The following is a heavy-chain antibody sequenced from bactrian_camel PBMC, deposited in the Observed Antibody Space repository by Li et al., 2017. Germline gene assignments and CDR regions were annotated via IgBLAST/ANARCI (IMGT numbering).Heavy chain of an antibody. V-gene: IGHV3S1*01. Sequence: VQLVESGGASVQAGGSLRLSCFTSGSTSRSACIAWFRQAAGKGLEWVSLITSGGSSTYYADSVKGRFTISRDNAKNTLYLQLNSLKTEDTAMYYCAKSRVGWVTEGYNYWGQGTQVT. CDR1: GSTSRSAC. CDR3: AKSRVGWVTEGYNY. D-gene: IGHD5*01. J-gene: IGHJ4*01. CDR2: ITSGGSST.